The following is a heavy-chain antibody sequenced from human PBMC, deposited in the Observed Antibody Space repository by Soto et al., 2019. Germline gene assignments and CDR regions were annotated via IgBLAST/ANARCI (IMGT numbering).Heavy chain of an antibody. CDR1: GGTFSSYA. V-gene: IGHV1-69*13. Sequence: SVPVSCKASGGTFSSYAISWVRQAPGQGLEWMGGIIPIFGTANYAQKFQGRVTITADESTSTAYMGLSSLRSVDTAVYYCARDNSGYSGYDAPQGYWGQGTLGTVSS. CDR3: ARDNSGYSGYDAPQGY. J-gene: IGHJ4*02. CDR2: IIPIFGTA. D-gene: IGHD5-12*01.